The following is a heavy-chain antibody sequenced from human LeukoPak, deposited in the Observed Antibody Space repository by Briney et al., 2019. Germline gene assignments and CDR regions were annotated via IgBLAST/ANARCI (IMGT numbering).Heavy chain of an antibody. CDR1: GGSISSYY. V-gene: IGHV4-59*01. J-gene: IGHJ3*02. CDR2: IYYSGST. CDR3: GXXXXXLGQGIYAFDI. D-gene: IGHD2-21*01. Sequence: SETLSLTCTVSGGSISSYYWSWIRQPPGKGLEWIGYIYYSGSTNYNPSLKSRVTISVDTSKNQFSLKLSSVTAADTAVYYCGXXXXXLGQGIYAFDIWGQGTMVTVSS.